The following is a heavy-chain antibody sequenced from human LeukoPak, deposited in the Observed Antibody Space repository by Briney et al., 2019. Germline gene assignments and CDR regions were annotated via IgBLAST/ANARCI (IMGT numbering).Heavy chain of an antibody. CDR3: ARAGGIAVAGPAGAFDI. V-gene: IGHV3-30*14. CDR1: GFTFSSYA. Sequence: PGRSLRLSCAASGFTFSSYAMHWVRQAPGKGLEWVAVISYDGSNKYYADSVKGRFTISRDNSKNTLYLQMNSLRAEDTAVYYCARAGGIAVAGPAGAFDIWGQGTMVTVSS. CDR2: ISYDGSNK. J-gene: IGHJ3*02. D-gene: IGHD6-19*01.